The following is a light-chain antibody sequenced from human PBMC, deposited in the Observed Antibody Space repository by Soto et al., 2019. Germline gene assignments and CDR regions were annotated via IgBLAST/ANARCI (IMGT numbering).Light chain of an antibody. V-gene: IGLV2-8*01. J-gene: IGLJ2*01. CDR3: SSYAGSNNLV. CDR2: EAS. CDR1: SSDVGGYNY. Sequence: QSALTQPPSASGSPGQPVTISCTGTSSDVGGYNYVSWYQQHPGKAPKLMIYEASNRPSGVPDRFSGSKSGNTASLTVSGLQAEDEADYYCSSYAGSNNLVFGGGTKVTVL.